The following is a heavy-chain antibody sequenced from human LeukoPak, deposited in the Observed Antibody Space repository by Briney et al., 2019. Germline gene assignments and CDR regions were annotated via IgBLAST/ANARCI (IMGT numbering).Heavy chain of an antibody. CDR2: INWNGSNT. Sequence: GVSLRLSCAASGFSFDDFGMTWVRQSPGKGLEWVSGINWNGSNTGYADSVKGRFTISRDNAKNSLYVQMNSLRGEDTAFYYCARAPRRYSSSWYFDLWGRGTLVTVSS. V-gene: IGHV3-20*04. D-gene: IGHD6-13*01. CDR3: ARAPRRYSSSWYFDL. CDR1: GFSFDDFG. J-gene: IGHJ2*01.